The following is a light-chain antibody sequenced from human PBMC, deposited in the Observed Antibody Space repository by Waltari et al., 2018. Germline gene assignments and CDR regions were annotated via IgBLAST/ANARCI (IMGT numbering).Light chain of an antibody. CDR3: QQRSNWPT. J-gene: IGKJ2*01. CDR1: QSVSSY. Sequence: EIVLTQSPATLSLSPGERATLSCRASQSVSSYLAWYQQKPGQAPRLLIDEASNRATGIPARFSGSGSGTDFTLTISSLEPEDFAVYYCQQRSNWPTFGQGTKLEIK. V-gene: IGKV3-11*01. CDR2: EAS.